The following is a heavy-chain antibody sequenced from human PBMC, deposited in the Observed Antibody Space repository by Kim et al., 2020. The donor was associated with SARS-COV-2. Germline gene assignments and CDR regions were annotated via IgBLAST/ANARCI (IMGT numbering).Heavy chain of an antibody. CDR2: MSGSGGST. CDR1: GFTFSSYA. J-gene: IGHJ4*02. Sequence: GGSLRLSCAASGFTFSSYAMSWVRQAPGKGLQWVSRMSGSGGSTYYADSVKGRFTISRDNSKNTLYLQMNSLRAENTAIYYCAIGTGRYSSCCNYWGQGTLVTVSS. CDR3: AIGTGRYSSCCNY. V-gene: IGHV3-23*01. D-gene: IGHD6-13*01.